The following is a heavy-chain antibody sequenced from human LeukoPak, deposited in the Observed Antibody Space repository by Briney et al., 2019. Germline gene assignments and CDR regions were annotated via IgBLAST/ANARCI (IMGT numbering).Heavy chain of an antibody. J-gene: IGHJ5*02. D-gene: IGHD5-12*01. Sequence: SETLSLTCTVSGGSISSYYWSWIRQPAGKGLEWIGRIYTSGSTNYNPSLKSRVTMSVDTSKNQFSLKLSSVTAADTAVYYCARAGIPMGGYRGLFDPWGQGTLVTVSS. CDR3: ARAGIPMGGYRGLFDP. V-gene: IGHV4-4*07. CDR2: IYTSGST. CDR1: GGSISSYY.